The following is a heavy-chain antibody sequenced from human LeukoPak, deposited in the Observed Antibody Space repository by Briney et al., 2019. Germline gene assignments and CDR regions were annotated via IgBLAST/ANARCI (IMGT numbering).Heavy chain of an antibody. D-gene: IGHD1-1*01. CDR2: ISGDGGST. J-gene: IGHJ4*02. CDR3: ARGGLEPVDY. CDR1: GFTFDDYA. V-gene: IGHV3-43*02. Sequence: PGGSLRLSCAASGFTFDDYAMHWVRQAPGKGLEWVSLISGDGGSTYYADSVKGRFTISRDNAKNSLYLQMNSLRAEDTAVYYCARGGLEPVDYWGQGTLVTVSS.